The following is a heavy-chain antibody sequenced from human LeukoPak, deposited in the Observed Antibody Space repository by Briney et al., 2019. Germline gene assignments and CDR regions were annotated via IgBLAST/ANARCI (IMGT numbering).Heavy chain of an antibody. D-gene: IGHD2-15*01. Sequence: SETLSLTCAVSGGSISSDGYSWSWIRQPPGKGLEWIGYIYHSGSTYYNPSLKSRVTISVDRSKNQFSLKLSSVTAADTAVYYCARGGVVVVAATQDWFDPWGQGTLVTVSS. CDR3: ARGGVVVVAATQDWFDP. CDR1: GGSISSDGYS. V-gene: IGHV4-30-2*01. CDR2: IYHSGST. J-gene: IGHJ5*02.